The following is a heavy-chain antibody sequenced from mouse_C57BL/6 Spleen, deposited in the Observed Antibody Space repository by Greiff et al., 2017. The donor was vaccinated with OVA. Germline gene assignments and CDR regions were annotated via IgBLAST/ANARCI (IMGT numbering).Heavy chain of an antibody. Sequence: EVHLVESGGGLVQPGGSMKLSCVASGFTFSNYWMNWVRQSPEKGLEWVAQIRLKSDNYATHYAESVKGRFTISRDDSKSSVYLQMNNLRAEDTGIYYSTGPLYYYGSSYVSLWGQGTTLTVSS. CDR3: TGPLYYYGSSYVSL. CDR1: GFTFSNYW. J-gene: IGHJ2*01. CDR2: IRLKSDNYAT. D-gene: IGHD1-1*01. V-gene: IGHV6-3*01.